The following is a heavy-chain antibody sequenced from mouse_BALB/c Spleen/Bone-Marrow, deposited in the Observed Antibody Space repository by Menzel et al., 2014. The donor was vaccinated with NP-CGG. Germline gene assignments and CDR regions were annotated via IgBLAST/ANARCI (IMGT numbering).Heavy chain of an antibody. J-gene: IGHJ2*01. CDR1: GFDFRRYW. D-gene: IGHD2-3*01. CDR2: INPESSTI. Sequence: EVQLQQSGGGLVQPGGSLKLSCAASGFDFRRYWMSWVRQAPGKGLEWIGEINPESSTINYTPSLKDKFIISRDNAKNTLYLQMSKVRSVDTALYYCARLGYYGYFVDWGQGTTLTASS. V-gene: IGHV4-1*02. CDR3: ARLGYYGYFVD.